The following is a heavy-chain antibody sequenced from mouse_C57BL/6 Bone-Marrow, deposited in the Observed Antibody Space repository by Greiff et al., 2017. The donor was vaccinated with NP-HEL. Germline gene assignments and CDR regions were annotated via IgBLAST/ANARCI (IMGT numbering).Heavy chain of an antibody. CDR2: IHPNSGST. CDR1: GYTFTSYW. Sequence: QVQLQQPGAELVKPGASVKLSCKASGYTFTSYWMHWVKQRPGQGLEWIGMIHPNSGSTNYNEKFKSKATLTVDKSSSTAYMQLSSLTSEDSAVYYCAAPYYYDSSLAMDYWGQGTSVTVSS. CDR3: AAPYYYDSSLAMDY. D-gene: IGHD1-1*01. V-gene: IGHV1-64*01. J-gene: IGHJ4*01.